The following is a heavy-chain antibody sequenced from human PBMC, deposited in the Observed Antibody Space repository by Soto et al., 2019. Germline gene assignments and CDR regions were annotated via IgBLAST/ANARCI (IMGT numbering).Heavy chain of an antibody. V-gene: IGHV4-4*02. CDR1: GGSISSSNW. J-gene: IGHJ4*02. CDR3: AGLNYYDTSGSYYGSY. CDR2: IYRSGST. D-gene: IGHD3-22*01. Sequence: SETLSLTCAVSGGSISSSNWWSWVRQPPGKGLEWIGEIYRSGSTNYNPSLKSRVTISVDKSKNQFSLKLNSVTAADTAVYYCAGLNYYDTSGSYYGSYWALGTLVTVSS.